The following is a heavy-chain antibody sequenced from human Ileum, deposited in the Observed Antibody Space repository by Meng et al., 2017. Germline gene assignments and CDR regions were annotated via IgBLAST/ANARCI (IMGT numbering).Heavy chain of an antibody. CDR2: INGDGSST. V-gene: IGHV3-74*01. CDR1: GFTFSSYW. J-gene: IGHJ4*02. CDR3: ARDRIPFHFDY. Sequence: GGSLRLSCAASGFTFSSYWMHWVRQAPGKGLVWVSRINGDGSSTSYADSVKGRFTISRDNAKNTLYLQMNSLRAEDTAVYYCARDRIPFHFDYWGQGTLVTVSS.